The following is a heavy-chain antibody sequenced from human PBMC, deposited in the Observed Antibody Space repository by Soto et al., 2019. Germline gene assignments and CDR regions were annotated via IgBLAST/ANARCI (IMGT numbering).Heavy chain of an antibody. J-gene: IGHJ4*02. CDR2: IYPGDSDT. CDR3: ARGSGGDSGYVRFDY. Sequence: LGESLKISCKGSGYSFTSYWIGWVRQMPGKGLEWMGIIYPGDSDTRYSPSFQGQVTISADKSISTAYLQWSSLKASDTAMYYCARGSGGDSGYVRFDYWGQGTLVTVSS. D-gene: IGHD5-12*01. V-gene: IGHV5-51*01. CDR1: GYSFTSYW.